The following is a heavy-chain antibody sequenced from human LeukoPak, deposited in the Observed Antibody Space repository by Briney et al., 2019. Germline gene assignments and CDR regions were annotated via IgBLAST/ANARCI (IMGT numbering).Heavy chain of an antibody. CDR3: GVLPAATMLRDF. CDR1: GFTSSTYG. V-gene: IGHV3-33*01. J-gene: IGHJ4*02. CDR2: IWDDGINT. Sequence: PGRSLRLSCAASGFTSSTYGMHWVRQAPGKGLEWVAVIWDDGINTSYADSVKGRFTISRDTSQNTLYLQMDSLRAEDTAVYFCGVLPAATMLRDFWGQGTLVTVSS. D-gene: IGHD2-2*01.